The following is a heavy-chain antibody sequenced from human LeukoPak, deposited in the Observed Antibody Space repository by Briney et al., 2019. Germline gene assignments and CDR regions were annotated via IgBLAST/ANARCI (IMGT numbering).Heavy chain of an antibody. CDR2: INPNSGGT. CDR1: GYTFTGYY. CDR3: ARDYYDILTGYRTPQDY. D-gene: IGHD3-9*01. V-gene: IGHV1-2*02. J-gene: IGHJ4*02. Sequence: ASVKVSCKASGYTFTGYYMHWVRQAPGQGLEWMGWINPNSGGTNYAQKFQGRVTMTRDTSISTAYMELSRLRSDDTAVYYCARDYYDILTGYRTPQDYWGQGTLVTVSS.